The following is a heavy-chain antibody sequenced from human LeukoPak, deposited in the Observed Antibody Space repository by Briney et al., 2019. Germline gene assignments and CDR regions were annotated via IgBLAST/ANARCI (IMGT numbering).Heavy chain of an antibody. CDR3: AREVFRASPFDY. Sequence: SETLSLTCAVFGYSISRGYYWGWIRQPLGKGLEWIGSIDRSGSTYYNPSLKSRVTILVDTSKNQFSLKLNSVTAADTAVYYCAREVFRASPFDYWGQGTLVTVSS. CDR2: IDRSGST. D-gene: IGHD1-14*01. CDR1: GYSISRGYY. V-gene: IGHV4-38-2*02. J-gene: IGHJ4*02.